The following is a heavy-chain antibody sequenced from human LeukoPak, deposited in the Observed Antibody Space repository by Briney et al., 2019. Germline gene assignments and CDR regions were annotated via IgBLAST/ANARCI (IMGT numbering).Heavy chain of an antibody. CDR3: AKDVGYCSSTSCYIFDY. J-gene: IGHJ4*02. Sequence: GGSLRLSCAASGFTFSSYAMSWVRQAPGKGLEWVPAISGSGGSTYYADSVKGRFTISRDNSKNTLYLQMNSLRAEDTAVYYCAKDVGYCSSTSCYIFDYWGQGTLVTVSS. V-gene: IGHV3-23*01. D-gene: IGHD2-2*02. CDR1: GFTFSSYA. CDR2: ISGSGGST.